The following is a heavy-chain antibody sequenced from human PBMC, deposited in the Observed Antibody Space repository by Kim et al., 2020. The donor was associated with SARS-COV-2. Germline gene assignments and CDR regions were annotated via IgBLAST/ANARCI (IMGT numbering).Heavy chain of an antibody. CDR2: ISDDGGRT. CDR1: GFTFSSCA. J-gene: IGHJ6*02. Sequence: GGSLRLSCAASGFTFSSCAMSWVRQSPGKGLEWLSAISDDGGRTYYADSVKGRFTISRDNSKNTLYLQMNSLRAEDTAVYYCAKHFYRGWGKTFAMGVWGQGTTATVSS. V-gene: IGHV3-23*01. D-gene: IGHD3-16*01. CDR3: AKHFYRGWGKTFAMGV.